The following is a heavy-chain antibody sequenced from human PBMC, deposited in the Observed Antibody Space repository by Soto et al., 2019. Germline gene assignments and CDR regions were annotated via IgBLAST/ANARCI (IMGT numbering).Heavy chain of an antibody. V-gene: IGHV1-69*13. Sequence: ASVKVSCKASGGTFSSYAISWVRQAPGQGLEWMGGIIPIFGTANYAQKFQGRVTITADESTSTAYMELSSLRSEDTAVYYCAREIAVAGNVDYYYYYGMDVWGQGTTVTVSS. CDR2: IIPIFGTA. CDR1: GGTFSSYA. D-gene: IGHD6-19*01. CDR3: AREIAVAGNVDYYYYYGMDV. J-gene: IGHJ6*02.